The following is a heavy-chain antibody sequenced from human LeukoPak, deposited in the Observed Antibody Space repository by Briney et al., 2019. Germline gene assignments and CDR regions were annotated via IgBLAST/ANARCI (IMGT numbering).Heavy chain of an antibody. J-gene: IGHJ4*02. D-gene: IGHD1-26*01. CDR2: ISGAGGST. CDR3: ARRGNYPDIYFDY. V-gene: IGHV3-23*01. CDR1: GFTFGSYA. Sequence: PGGSLRLSCVASGFTFGSYAVSWVRQAPGKGLEWVSAISGAGGSTHYADSVKGRFTISRDNSKNKLYLQMNSLRAEDTAVYHCARRGNYPDIYFDYWGQGTLVTVSS.